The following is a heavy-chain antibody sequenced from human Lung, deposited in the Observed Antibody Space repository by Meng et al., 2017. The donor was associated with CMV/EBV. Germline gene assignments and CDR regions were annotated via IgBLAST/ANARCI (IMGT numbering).Heavy chain of an antibody. CDR3: ARELGYCSSTSCYTYYYYGMDV. CDR2: INHSGST. CDR1: GGSFSGYY. D-gene: IGHD2-2*02. Sequence: SCAVYGGSFSGYYWSWVRQPPGKGLEWIGEINHSGSTNYNPSLKSRVTISVDTSKNQFSLKLSSVTAADTAVYYCARELGYCSSTSCYTYYYYGMDVWGQGTTVTVPS. V-gene: IGHV4-34*01. J-gene: IGHJ6*02.